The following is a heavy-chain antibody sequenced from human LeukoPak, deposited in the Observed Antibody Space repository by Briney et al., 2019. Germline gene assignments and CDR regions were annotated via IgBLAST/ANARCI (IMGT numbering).Heavy chain of an antibody. V-gene: IGHV4-39*01. J-gene: IGHJ4*02. CDR3: ARHSIYYYDSSGYSDPSRTNFDY. CDR2: IYYSGST. Sequence: TSETLSLTCTVSGGSISSSSYYWGWIRQPPGQGLEWIGSIYYSGSTYYNPSLKSRVTISVDTPKNQFSLKLSSVTAADTAVYYCARHSIYYYDSSGYSDPSRTNFDYWGQGTLVTVSS. D-gene: IGHD3-22*01. CDR1: GGSISSSSYY.